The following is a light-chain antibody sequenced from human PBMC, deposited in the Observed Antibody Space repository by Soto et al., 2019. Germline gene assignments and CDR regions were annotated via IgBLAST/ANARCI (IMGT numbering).Light chain of an antibody. Sequence: EIVLTQSPATLSLSPGERATLSCRASQSVCTYLAGYLHKPGKPPRILIYDASKRATGIPARFSGSGSGTDFTLTISRLAPEDFAVYYCQQYGSSGTFGQGTKVDIK. CDR2: DAS. CDR3: QQYGSSGT. CDR1: QSVCTY. V-gene: IGKV3-11*01. J-gene: IGKJ1*01.